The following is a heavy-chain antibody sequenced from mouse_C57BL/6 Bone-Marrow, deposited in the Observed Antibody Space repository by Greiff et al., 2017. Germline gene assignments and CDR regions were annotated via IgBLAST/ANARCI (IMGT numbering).Heavy chain of an antibody. J-gene: IGHJ3*01. CDR2: IEPENGDT. CDR3: TTDYGRGFAY. V-gene: IGHV14-4*01. D-gene: IGHD1-1*01. Sequence: EVQLQQSGAELVRPGASVTLSCTASGFNIKDDYMHWVKQRPEQGLEWIGWIEPENGDTEYASKFQGKATITADTSSNTAYLQLSSLTSEDTAVYYCTTDYGRGFAYWGQGTLVTVSA. CDR1: GFNIKDDY.